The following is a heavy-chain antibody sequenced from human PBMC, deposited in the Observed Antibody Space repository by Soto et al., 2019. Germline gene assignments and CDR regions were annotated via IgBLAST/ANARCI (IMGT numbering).Heavy chain of an antibody. J-gene: IGHJ4*02. CDR3: ARDKGITGTTCYFDY. D-gene: IGHD1-7*01. V-gene: IGHV1-69*06. Sequence: GASVKVSCKASGGTFSSYAISWVRQAPGQGLEWMGGIIPIFGTANYAQKFQGRVTITADKSTSTAYMELSSLRSEDTAVYYCARDKGITGTTCYFDYWGQGTLVTVSS. CDR1: GGTFSSYA. CDR2: IIPIFGTA.